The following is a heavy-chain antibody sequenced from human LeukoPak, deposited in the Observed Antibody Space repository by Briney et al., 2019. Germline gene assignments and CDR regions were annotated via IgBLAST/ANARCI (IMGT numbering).Heavy chain of an antibody. CDR3: AREAYSSGWYSLDY. J-gene: IGHJ4*02. CDR2: ISYDGSNK. D-gene: IGHD6-19*01. Sequence: GRSVRLSCAASGFTFSSYAMHWVRQAPGKGLEWVAVISYDGSNKYYADSVKGRFTISRDNSKNTLYLQMNSLRAEDTAVYYCAREAYSSGWYSLDYWGQGTLVTVSS. CDR1: GFTFSSYA. V-gene: IGHV3-30-3*01.